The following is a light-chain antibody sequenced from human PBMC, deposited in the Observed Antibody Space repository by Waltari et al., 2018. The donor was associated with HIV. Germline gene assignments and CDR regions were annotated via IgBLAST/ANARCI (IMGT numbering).Light chain of an antibody. J-gene: IGLJ2*01. CDR1: ALPPQY. CDR2: KDT. V-gene: IGLV3-25*03. Sequence: SSELTQPPSVSVSPGQTVRLTCSGDALPPQYTSWYQQKPGQPPVLVMYKDTQRSSGTPERFSGSSSGTTVTLTITAVRAEDEAYYYCQSGDNKLTSVFFGGGTRLTVL. CDR3: QSGDNKLTSVF.